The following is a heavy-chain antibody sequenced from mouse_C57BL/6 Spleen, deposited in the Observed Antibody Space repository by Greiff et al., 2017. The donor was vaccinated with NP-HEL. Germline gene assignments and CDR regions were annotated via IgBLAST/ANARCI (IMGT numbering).Heavy chain of an antibody. CDR1: GFTFSDYG. V-gene: IGHV5-17*01. D-gene: IGHD4-1*01. CDR3: ARLNWDWWYFDV. J-gene: IGHJ1*03. CDR2: ISSGSSTI. Sequence: EVQLVESGGGLVKPGGSLKLSCAASGFTFSDYGMHWVRQAPEKGLEWVAYISSGSSTIYYADTVKGRFTISRDNAKNTLFLQMTSLRSEDTAMYYCARLNWDWWYFDVWGTGTTVTVSS.